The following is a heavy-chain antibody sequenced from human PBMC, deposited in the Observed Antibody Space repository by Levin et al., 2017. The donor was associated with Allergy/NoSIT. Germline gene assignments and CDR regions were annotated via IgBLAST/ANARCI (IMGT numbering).Heavy chain of an antibody. V-gene: IGHV3-15*01. Sequence: AGGSLRLSCAASGFSFSNAWMSWVRQAPGKGLEWVGRIKSKTDGGTTDYAAPVKGRFTISRDDSKNTLYLQMNSLKTEDTAVYYCTTDSNSGNYYVYAFDIWGQGTMVTVSS. CDR1: GFSFSNAW. D-gene: IGHD1-26*01. CDR2: IKSKTDGGTT. CDR3: TTDSNSGNYYVYAFDI. J-gene: IGHJ3*02.